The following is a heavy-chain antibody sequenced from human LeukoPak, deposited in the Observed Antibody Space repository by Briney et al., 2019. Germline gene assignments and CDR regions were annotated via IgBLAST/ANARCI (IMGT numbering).Heavy chain of an antibody. J-gene: IGHJ4*02. Sequence: GGSLRLSCAASGFTFSSYWMHWVRQAPGKGLEWVSSISSSSSYIYYADSVKGRFTISRDNAKNSLYLQMNSLRAEDTAVYYCASGQIAAAGKGLSNWGQGTLVTVSS. CDR1: GFTFSSYW. CDR2: ISSSSSYI. D-gene: IGHD6-13*01. V-gene: IGHV3-21*01. CDR3: ASGQIAAAGKGLSN.